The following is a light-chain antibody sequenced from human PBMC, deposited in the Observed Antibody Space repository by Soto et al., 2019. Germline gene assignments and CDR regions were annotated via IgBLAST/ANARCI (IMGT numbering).Light chain of an antibody. CDR2: GAS. CDR1: QSVSSN. J-gene: IGKJ1*01. V-gene: IGKV3-20*01. CDR3: QQYGSSGT. Sequence: EILLTLSPATLSVSPGERATLSCRASQSVSSNLAWYQQKPGQAPRLLIYGASNRATGIPDRFSGSGSGTDFTLTISRLEPEDFAVYYCQQYGSSGTFGQGTKVDIK.